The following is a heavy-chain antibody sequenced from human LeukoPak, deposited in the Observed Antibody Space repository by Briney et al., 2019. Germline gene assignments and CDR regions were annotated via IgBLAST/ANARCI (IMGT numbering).Heavy chain of an antibody. D-gene: IGHD3-10*01. Sequence: PSETLSLTCTVSGGSISSYYWSWIRQPAGKGLEWIGRIYTSGSTNYNPSLESRVTISVDKSKNQFSLKLSSVTAADTAVYYCATQYYYGSGYPFDPWGQGTLVTVSS. CDR1: GGSISSYY. CDR2: IYTSGST. CDR3: ATQYYYGSGYPFDP. V-gene: IGHV4-4*07. J-gene: IGHJ5*02.